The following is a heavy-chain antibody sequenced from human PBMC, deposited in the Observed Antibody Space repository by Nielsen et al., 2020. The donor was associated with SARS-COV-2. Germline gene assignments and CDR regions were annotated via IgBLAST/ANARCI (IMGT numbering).Heavy chain of an antibody. J-gene: IGHJ4*02. Sequence: SETLYLTCTVSGGSISRYYWSWIRQPPGKGLEWIGYIYYSGSTNYNPSLKSRVTISVDTSKNQFSLKLSSVTAADTAVYYCARGFDYWGQGTLVTVSS. CDR2: IYYSGST. CDR1: GGSISRYY. CDR3: ARGFDY. V-gene: IGHV4-59*08.